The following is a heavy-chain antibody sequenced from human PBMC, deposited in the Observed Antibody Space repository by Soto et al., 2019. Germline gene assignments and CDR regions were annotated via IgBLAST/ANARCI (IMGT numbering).Heavy chain of an antibody. CDR3: ARGRIFGVVITPKYFDY. CDR1: GGSFSDYC. V-gene: IGHV4-34*01. J-gene: IGHJ4*02. Sequence: PSETLSLTCAVFGGSFSDYCWSWIRQPPGKGLEWLGEINHSGSTHYNPSLKSRVTISVDTSKNQFSLKLSSVTAADTAVYYCARGRIFGVVITPKYFDYWGQGTLVTVSS. D-gene: IGHD3-3*01. CDR2: INHSGST.